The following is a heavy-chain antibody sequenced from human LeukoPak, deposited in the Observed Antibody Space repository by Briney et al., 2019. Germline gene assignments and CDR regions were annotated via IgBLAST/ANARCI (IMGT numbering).Heavy chain of an antibody. CDR3: AKMQGYFDY. V-gene: IGHV3-23*01. CDR1: GFTFSSYG. J-gene: IGHJ4*02. Sequence: GGSLRLSCAASGFTFSSYGMSWVRQAPGKGLQWVSAITGDGTTTYYAGSVKGRFTISRDNSKNMLYLQMSSLRAEDTAVYYCAKMQGYFDYWGQGTLVPVSS. CDR2: ITGDGTTT.